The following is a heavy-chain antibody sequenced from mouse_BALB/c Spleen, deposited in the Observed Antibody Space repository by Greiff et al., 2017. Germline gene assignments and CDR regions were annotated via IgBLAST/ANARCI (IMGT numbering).Heavy chain of an antibody. J-gene: IGHJ4*01. Sequence: EVLLVESGGGLVKPGGSLKLSCAASGFTFSSYAMSWVRQTPEKRLEWVASISSGGSTNYPDSVKGRFTSSRDNAGNILYLQMSSLRSEDTAMYYCARGVSYYGSSYVYAMDYWGQGTSVTVSS. CDR2: ISSGGST. CDR3: ARGVSYYGSSYVYAMDY. CDR1: GFTFSSYA. D-gene: IGHD1-1*01. V-gene: IGHV5-6-5*01.